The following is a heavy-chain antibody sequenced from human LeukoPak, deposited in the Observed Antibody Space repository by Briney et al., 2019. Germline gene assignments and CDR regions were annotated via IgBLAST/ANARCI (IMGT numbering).Heavy chain of an antibody. CDR2: MKSKTGEGTT. J-gene: IGHJ4*02. CDR1: GFTFSNAW. CDR3: TTDPRPTYYSDSSGDAFDY. Sequence: GGSLRLSCAASGFTFSNAWMSWVRQATGKGLEWGGRMKSKTGEGTTGYRAPVHGRFTDSREDSKTTLYLQMNSMNTEDSAVYYCTTDPRPTYYSDSSGDAFDYWGQGTLVTVSS. D-gene: IGHD3-22*01. V-gene: IGHV3-15*01.